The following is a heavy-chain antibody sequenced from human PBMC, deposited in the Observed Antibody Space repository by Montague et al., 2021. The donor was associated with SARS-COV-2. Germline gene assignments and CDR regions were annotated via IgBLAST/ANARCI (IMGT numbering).Heavy chain of an antibody. J-gene: IGHJ4*02. CDR1: GGSLISSSYY. D-gene: IGHD4/OR15-4a*01. CDR2: LYYSGTT. CDR3: ASTDVVVGAMTMPFDY. Sequence: SETLSLTCTVSGGSLISSSYYWGWIRQPPGKALEWIGTLYYSGTTYYNSSLKSRVTMSVDTSKNQFSLRLSSVTAADTAVYYCASTDVVVGAMTMPFDYWGQGTLVTVSS. V-gene: IGHV4-39*07.